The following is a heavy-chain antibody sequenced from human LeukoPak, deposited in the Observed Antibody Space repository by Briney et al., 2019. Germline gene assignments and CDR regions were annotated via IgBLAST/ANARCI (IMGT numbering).Heavy chain of an antibody. CDR1: GFSFNNYR. Sequence: GGSLRLSCVASGFSFNNYRMTWVRQAPGKGLEWVANIKQDGSEKQYVDSVKGRFTISRDNAKNTLYLQMNNLRAEDTAVYYCAREDCTIGAVCSSLLDHWGRGTLVTVSS. V-gene: IGHV3-7*01. J-gene: IGHJ4*02. D-gene: IGHD2-8*01. CDR2: IKQDGSEK. CDR3: AREDCTIGAVCSSLLDH.